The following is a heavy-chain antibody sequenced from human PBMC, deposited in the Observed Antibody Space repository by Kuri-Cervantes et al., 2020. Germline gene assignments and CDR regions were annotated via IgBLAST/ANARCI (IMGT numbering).Heavy chain of an antibody. CDR1: GGTFSSYA. Sequence: SVKVSCKASGGTFSSYAISWVRQAPGQGLEWMGGIIPIFGTANYAQKFQGRVTITADESTSTAYMELSSLRAEDTAVYYCARDCLGPSPFGGGSCYYFDYWGQGTLVTVSS. V-gene: IGHV1-69*13. J-gene: IGHJ4*02. D-gene: IGHD2-15*01. CDR3: ARDCLGPSPFGGGSCYYFDY. CDR2: IIPIFGTA.